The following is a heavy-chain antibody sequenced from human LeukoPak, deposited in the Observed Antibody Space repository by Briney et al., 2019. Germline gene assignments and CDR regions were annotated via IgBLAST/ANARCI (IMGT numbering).Heavy chain of an antibody. CDR3: ARVATTTNPPQRPFDY. J-gene: IGHJ4*02. CDR1: GYSINSGYC. CDR2: IYHSGST. Sequence: SETLSLTCAVSGYSINSGYCLGWIRQPPGKGLEWIGSIYHSGSTYYNPSLKGRVTISVDTSKNQFSLKLSSVTAADTAVYYCARVATTTNPPQRPFDYWGQGTLVTVSS. D-gene: IGHD5-12*01. V-gene: IGHV4-38-2*01.